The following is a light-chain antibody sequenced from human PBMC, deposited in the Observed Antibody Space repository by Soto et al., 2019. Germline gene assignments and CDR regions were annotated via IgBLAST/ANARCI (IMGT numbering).Light chain of an antibody. CDR2: GAS. CDR1: QNIVNY. CDR3: QQYDNIPLT. V-gene: IGKV1-33*01. Sequence: DIHMTQSPSSLSASVGDSVTITCRASQNIVNYLNWYQRKPGKAPKLLIYGASSLQRGVPSRFSGSGSGTDFTFTISTLQSEDLATYYCQQYDNIPLTFGPGTKVDIK. J-gene: IGKJ3*01.